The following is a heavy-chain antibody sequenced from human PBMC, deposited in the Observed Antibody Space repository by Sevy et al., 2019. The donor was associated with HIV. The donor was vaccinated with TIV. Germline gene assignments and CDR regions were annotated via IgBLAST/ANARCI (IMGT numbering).Heavy chain of an antibody. D-gene: IGHD6-13*01. CDR1: GYTFAGYY. Sequence: ASLKVSCKASGYTFAGYYMHWVRQAPGQGLEWMGWINPNSGVTKYAQKFQGTVTMTRNTSISTAYMELSRLRSDDTAVYFCVRESTYSSSWSRVWFDPWGQGTLVTVSS. CDR2: INPNSGVT. V-gene: IGHV1-2*02. CDR3: VRESTYSSSWSRVWFDP. J-gene: IGHJ5*02.